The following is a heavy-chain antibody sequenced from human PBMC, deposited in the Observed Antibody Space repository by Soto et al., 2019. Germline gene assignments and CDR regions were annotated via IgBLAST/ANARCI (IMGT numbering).Heavy chain of an antibody. D-gene: IGHD6-19*01. CDR2: ISSDGSNK. CDR3: VKDTHSSGWYSSDY. Sequence: GGSLRLSCAASGFTFSSYGMHCVRQAPCKGLEWVAVISSDGSNKYYADSVKGRFTISRDNSKNTLYLQMNSLRAEDTAVYYCVKDTHSSGWYSSDYWGQGTPVTVSS. V-gene: IGHV3-30*18. CDR1: GFTFSSYG. J-gene: IGHJ4*02.